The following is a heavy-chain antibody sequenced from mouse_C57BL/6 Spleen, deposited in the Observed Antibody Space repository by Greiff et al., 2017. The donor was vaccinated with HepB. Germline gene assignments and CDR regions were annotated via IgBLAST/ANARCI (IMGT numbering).Heavy chain of an antibody. V-gene: IGHV1-22*01. CDR3: ARSTGIYFDY. Sequence: VQLKESGPELVKPGASVKMSCKASGYTFTDYNMHWVKQSHGKSLEWMGYINPNNGGTSYTQKFKGKATLTVNKSSSTAYMELRSLTSEDSSVYYCARSTGIYFDYWGQGTTLTVSS. J-gene: IGHJ2*01. CDR2: INPNNGGT. D-gene: IGHD4-1*02. CDR1: GYTFTDYN.